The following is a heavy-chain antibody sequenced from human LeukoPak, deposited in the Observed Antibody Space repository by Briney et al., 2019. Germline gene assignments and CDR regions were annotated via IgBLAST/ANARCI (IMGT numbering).Heavy chain of an antibody. CDR3: ARGMPYYFDY. J-gene: IGHJ4*02. CDR1: GGSFSGYY. Sequence: PSETLSLTCAVYGGSFSGYYWSWIRQPPGKGLEWIGEINHSGSTNYNPSLKSRVTISIDTSKNQFSLRLNSVTAADTAVYYCARGMPYYFDYWGQATLVTVSS. CDR2: INHSGST. D-gene: IGHD2-2*01. V-gene: IGHV4-34*01.